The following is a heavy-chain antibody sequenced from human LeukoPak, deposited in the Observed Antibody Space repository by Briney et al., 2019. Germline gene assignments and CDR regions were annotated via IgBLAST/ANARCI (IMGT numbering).Heavy chain of an antibody. D-gene: IGHD3-10*01. CDR2: ISSSSTI. Sequence: PGGSLRLSCAASGFTFSSYAMTWVRQAPGKGLEWVSYISSSSTIYYADSVKGRFTISRDNAKNSLYLQMNSLRAEDTAVYYCARALTYYYGSGSGYWGQGTLVTVSS. CDR1: GFTFSSYA. V-gene: IGHV3-48*01. CDR3: ARALTYYYGSGSGY. J-gene: IGHJ4*02.